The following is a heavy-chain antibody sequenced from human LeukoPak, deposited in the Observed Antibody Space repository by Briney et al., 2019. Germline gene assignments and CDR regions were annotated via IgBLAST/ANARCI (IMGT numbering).Heavy chain of an antibody. D-gene: IGHD4-23*01. CDR1: GGSISSSSYY. CDR3: ATLTTVVTAYYFDH. Sequence: KPSETLSLTCTVSGGSISSSSYYWGWIRQPPGKGLEWIGSIYYSGSTYYNPSLKSRVTISVDTSKNQFSLKLSSVTAADTAVYYCATLTTVVTAYYFDHWGQGTLVTVSS. CDR2: IYYSGST. V-gene: IGHV4-39*07. J-gene: IGHJ4*02.